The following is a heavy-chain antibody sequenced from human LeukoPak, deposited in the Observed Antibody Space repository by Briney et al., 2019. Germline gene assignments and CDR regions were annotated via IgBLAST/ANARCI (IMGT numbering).Heavy chain of an antibody. CDR3: ARQPHMLGAYYFDY. Sequence: SETLSLTCNVSGGSMNNYYWSWLRQPPRRGLEWIGYIYYSGDTNYSPALKSRVTLSVDTSKNHFSLTLGPVTAADTDVYYRARQPHMLGAYYFDYWGQGTLVSVSS. CDR2: IYYSGDT. D-gene: IGHD3-10*02. CDR1: GGSMNNYY. J-gene: IGHJ4*02. V-gene: IGHV4-59*08.